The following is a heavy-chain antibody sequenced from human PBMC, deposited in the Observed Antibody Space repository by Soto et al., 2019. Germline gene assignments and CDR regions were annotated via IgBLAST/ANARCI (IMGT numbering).Heavy chain of an antibody. CDR1: GGSISSVNW. Sequence: QVQPQESAPGLVKPSDTLSLTCAVSGGSISSVNWWSWVRQSPGKGLEWIGEMHPSGSTNYNPSLKSRVTVSMDKSRNQSSLKMYSVTAADTAVYFCARHGHNIYGFDVWGRGTTVTVSS. D-gene: IGHD1-1*01. J-gene: IGHJ6*02. CDR3: ARHGHNIYGFDV. CDR2: MHPSGST. V-gene: IGHV4-4*02.